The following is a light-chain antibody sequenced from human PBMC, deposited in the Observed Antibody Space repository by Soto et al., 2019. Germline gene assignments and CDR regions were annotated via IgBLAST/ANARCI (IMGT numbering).Light chain of an antibody. V-gene: IGKV3-20*01. CDR2: GAS. J-gene: IGKJ2*01. CDR1: QSVSSSY. CDR3: QQNGSYPT. Sequence: EIVLTQSPGTLSLSPGERATLSCRASQSVSSSYLAWYQQKPGQAPRLLIYGASSRATGIPDRFSGSGSGTDFTLTISRLEPEDFAVYYCQQNGSYPTFGQGTKLEIK.